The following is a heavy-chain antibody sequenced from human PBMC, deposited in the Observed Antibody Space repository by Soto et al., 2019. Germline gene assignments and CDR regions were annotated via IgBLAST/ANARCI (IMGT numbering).Heavy chain of an antibody. D-gene: IGHD3-22*01. CDR3: AKGSYDSYDSSRPHYFDY. J-gene: IGHJ4*02. CDR1: GFTFSSYA. V-gene: IGHV3-23*01. Sequence: GVSLRLSCAASGFTFSSYAMSWVRQAPGKGLEWVSAISGSGGSTYYTDSVKGRFTISRDNSKNTLYLQMNSLRAEDTAVYYCAKGSYDSYDSSRPHYFDYWGQGTLVTVSS. CDR2: ISGSGGST.